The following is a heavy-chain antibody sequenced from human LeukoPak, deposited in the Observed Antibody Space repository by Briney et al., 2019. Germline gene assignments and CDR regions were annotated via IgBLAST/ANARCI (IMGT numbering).Heavy chain of an antibody. V-gene: IGHV3-23*01. CDR1: GFTFSSYA. CDR2: ITGSSGTT. D-gene: IGHD4-17*01. J-gene: IGHJ4*02. CDR3: AKGTAVTPLYYFDY. Sequence: GGSLRLSCAASGFTFSSYAMHWVRQAPGEGLEWVSSITGSSGTTYDADSVRGRFTISRDVSKNTLYLQMNGLRAEDTATYYCAKGTAVTPLYYFDYWGQGVLVTVSS.